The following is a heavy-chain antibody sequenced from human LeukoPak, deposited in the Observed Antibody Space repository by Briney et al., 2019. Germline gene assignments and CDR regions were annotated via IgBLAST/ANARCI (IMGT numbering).Heavy chain of an antibody. D-gene: IGHD6-19*01. J-gene: IGHJ4*02. Sequence: PSETLSLTCTVSGGSISSSSYYWGWIRQPPGKGLEWIGSIYYSGSTYYNPSLKSRVTISVDTSKNQFSLKLSSVTAADTAVYYCARHRIAVAGTMRYFDYWGQGTLVTVSS. CDR2: IYYSGST. CDR3: ARHRIAVAGTMRYFDY. CDR1: GGSISSSSYY. V-gene: IGHV4-39*01.